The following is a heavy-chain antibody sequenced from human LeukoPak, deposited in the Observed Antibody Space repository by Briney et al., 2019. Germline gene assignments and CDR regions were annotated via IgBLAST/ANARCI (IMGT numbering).Heavy chain of an antibody. CDR3: ASVRSSWYYYYYGMDV. CDR2: IYYSGST. CDR1: GGSISSGGYS. Sequence: SETLSLTCTVSGGSISSGGYSWSWIRQHPGKGLEWIGYIYYSGSTYYNPSLKSRVTISVDTSKNQFSLKLSSVTAADTAVYYCASVRSSWYYYYYGMDVWGQGTTVTVSS. J-gene: IGHJ6*02. V-gene: IGHV4-31*03. D-gene: IGHD6-13*01.